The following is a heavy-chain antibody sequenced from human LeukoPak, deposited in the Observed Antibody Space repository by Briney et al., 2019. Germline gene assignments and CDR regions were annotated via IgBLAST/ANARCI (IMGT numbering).Heavy chain of an antibody. J-gene: IGHJ6*03. Sequence: PGGSLRLSCAASGFTFSTYWMSWVRQAPGKGLEWVANIKQDGSEKYYVGSVKGRFTISRDNAKNSLYLQMNSLRAEDTAVFYCARVRQWLGYYYYYYMDVWGKGTTVTVSS. CDR1: GFTFSTYW. D-gene: IGHD6-19*01. CDR2: IKQDGSEK. CDR3: ARVRQWLGYYYYYYMDV. V-gene: IGHV3-7*01.